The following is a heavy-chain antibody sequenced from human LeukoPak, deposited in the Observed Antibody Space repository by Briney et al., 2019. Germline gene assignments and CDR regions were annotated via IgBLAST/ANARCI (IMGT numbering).Heavy chain of an antibody. CDR2: IYYSGST. CDR3: ARTWKPVPFDY. J-gene: IGHJ4*02. V-gene: IGHV4-39*01. D-gene: IGHD1-14*01. Sequence: PSETLSLTCTVSGGSISSSSYYWGWIRQPPGKGLEWIGSIYYSGSTYYNPSLKSRVTISVDTSKTQFSPKLSSVTAADTAVYYCARTWKPVPFDYWGEGTLVTVSS. CDR1: GGSISSSSYY.